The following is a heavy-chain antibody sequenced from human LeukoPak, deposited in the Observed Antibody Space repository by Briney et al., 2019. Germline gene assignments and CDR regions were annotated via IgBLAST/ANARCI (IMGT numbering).Heavy chain of an antibody. CDR1: GFTFSSYW. D-gene: IGHD6-13*01. Sequence: GGSLRLSCVASGFTFSSYWMHWVRQAPGKGLVWVSRINTDGSSTSYADSVKGRFTISRDNAKNTPYLQMNSLRAEDTAVYYCARARYSSSLAPYWGQGTLVTVSS. CDR2: INTDGSST. V-gene: IGHV3-74*01. J-gene: IGHJ4*02. CDR3: ARARYSSSLAPY.